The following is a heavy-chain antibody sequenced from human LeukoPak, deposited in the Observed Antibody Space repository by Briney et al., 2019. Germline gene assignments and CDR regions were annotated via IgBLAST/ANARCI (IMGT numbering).Heavy chain of an antibody. D-gene: IGHD6-13*01. Sequence: PGRSLTLSCAASGFTFSSFGMHRVRQAPGKGLEWVAVIWYDASNKYYADSVKGRFTISRDNSKNTLFLQMNSLRDDDTAVYYCVRGVGVSRFNYFDPWGQGTLVIVSS. CDR3: VRGVGVSRFNYFDP. CDR1: GFTFSSFG. CDR2: IWYDASNK. V-gene: IGHV3-33*01. J-gene: IGHJ5*02.